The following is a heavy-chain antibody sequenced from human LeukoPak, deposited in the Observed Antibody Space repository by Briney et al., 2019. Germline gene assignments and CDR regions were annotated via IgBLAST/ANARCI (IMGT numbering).Heavy chain of an antibody. D-gene: IGHD6-19*01. CDR1: GYTFTDYG. J-gene: IGHJ4*02. CDR2: ISTYSGNT. V-gene: IGHV1-18*01. Sequence: ASVKVSCTASGYTFTDYGISWVRQAPGQGLEWMGWISTYSGNTNYVQKFQGRVTITTDTSTTTAYMELRSLRSDDTAVYYCARDSSRSYSSGCDYWGQGTLVTVSS. CDR3: ARDSSRSYSSGCDY.